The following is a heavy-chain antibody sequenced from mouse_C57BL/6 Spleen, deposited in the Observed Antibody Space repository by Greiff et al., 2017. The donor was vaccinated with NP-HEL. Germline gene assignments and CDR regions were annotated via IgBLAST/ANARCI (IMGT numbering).Heavy chain of an antibody. J-gene: IGHJ4*01. V-gene: IGHV1-59*01. CDR3: ARWGGDYEGYAMDY. Sequence: QVQLQQPGAELVRPGTSVKLSCKASGYTFTSYWMHWVKQRPGQGLEWIGVIDPSDSYTNYNQKLKGKATLTVDTSSSTAYMQLSSLTSEDSAVYYCARWGGDYEGYAMDYWGQGTSVTVSS. CDR1: GYTFTSYW. D-gene: IGHD2-4*01. CDR2: IDPSDSYT.